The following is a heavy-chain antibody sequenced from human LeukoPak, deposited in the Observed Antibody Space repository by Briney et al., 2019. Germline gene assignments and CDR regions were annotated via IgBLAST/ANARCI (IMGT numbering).Heavy chain of an antibody. CDR2: IRYDGSNK. CDR3: AKDISYCSSTSCYTRPRYFDY. Sequence: PGGSLRLSCAASGFTFSSYGMHWVRQAPGKGLEWVAFIRYDGSNKYYADSVKGRFTISRDNSKNTLYLQVNSLRAEDTAVYYCAKDISYCSSTSCYTRPRYFDYWGQGTLVTVSS. V-gene: IGHV3-30*02. CDR1: GFTFSSYG. J-gene: IGHJ4*02. D-gene: IGHD2-2*02.